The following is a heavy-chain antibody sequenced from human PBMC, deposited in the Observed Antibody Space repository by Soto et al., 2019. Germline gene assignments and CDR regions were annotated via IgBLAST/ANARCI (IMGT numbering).Heavy chain of an antibody. V-gene: IGHV1-2*04. J-gene: IGHJ5*02. D-gene: IGHD2-15*01. CDR1: GYTFTGYY. Sequence: ASVNVSCKASGYTFTGYYMHWVRQAPGQGLEWMGWINPNSGGTNYAQKFQGWVTMTRDTSISTAYMELSRLRSDDTAVYYCARSYCSGGSCYSTWFDPWGRGTLVTVSS. CDR3: ARSYCSGGSCYSTWFDP. CDR2: INPNSGGT.